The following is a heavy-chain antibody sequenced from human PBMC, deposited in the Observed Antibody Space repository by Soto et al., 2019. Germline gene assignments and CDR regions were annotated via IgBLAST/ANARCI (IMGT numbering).Heavy chain of an antibody. D-gene: IGHD4-4*01. J-gene: IGHJ6*02. Sequence: PSETLSLTCAVSGGSISSSNWWSWVRQPPGKGLEWIGEIYHSGSTNYNPSLKSRVTISVDKSKNQFSLKLSSVTAADTAVYYCASYDYSNPRYYGMDVWGQGTTVTVAS. CDR2: IYHSGST. V-gene: IGHV4-4*02. CDR1: GGSISSSNW. CDR3: ASYDYSNPRYYGMDV.